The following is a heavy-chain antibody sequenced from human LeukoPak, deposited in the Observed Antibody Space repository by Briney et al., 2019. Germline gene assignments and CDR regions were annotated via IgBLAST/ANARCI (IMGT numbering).Heavy chain of an antibody. D-gene: IGHD1-26*01. CDR2: ISGSGGST. CDR1: GFTFDDHG. Sequence: PGGSLRLSCAASGFTFDDHGMSWVRQAPGKGLEWVSAISGSGGSTYYADSVKGRFTISRDNSKNTLYLQMNSLRAEDTAVYYCAKGTRREPPRNYFDYWGQGTLVTVSS. CDR3: AKGTRREPPRNYFDY. V-gene: IGHV3-23*01. J-gene: IGHJ4*02.